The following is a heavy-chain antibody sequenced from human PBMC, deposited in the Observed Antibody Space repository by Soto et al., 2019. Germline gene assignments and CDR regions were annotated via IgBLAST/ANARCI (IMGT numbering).Heavy chain of an antibody. D-gene: IGHD2-8*01. V-gene: IGHV4-31*03. J-gene: IGHJ4*02. Sequence: SETLSLTCTVSGGSVSSGGYYWSWIRQHPGTGLEGIGYIYYSGTTYFNPSLKSRASISLNTSKNEYSLKLTSVTAADTAVYYCARRALPQCINGVCYKDGFWDYWGQGALVTVSS. CDR1: GGSVSSGGYY. CDR3: ARRALPQCINGVCYKDGFWDY. CDR2: IYYSGTT.